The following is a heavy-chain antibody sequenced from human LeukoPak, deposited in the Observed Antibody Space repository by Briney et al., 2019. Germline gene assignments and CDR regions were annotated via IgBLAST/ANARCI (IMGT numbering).Heavy chain of an antibody. CDR1: GYTFTGYY. Sequence: ASVKVSCKASGYTFTGYYMHRVRQAPGQGLEWMGWINPNSGGTNYAQKFQGRVTMTRDTSISTAYMELSRLRSDDTAVYYCARARITIFGVAKDAFDIWGQGTMVTVSS. CDR3: ARARITIFGVAKDAFDI. D-gene: IGHD3-3*01. CDR2: INPNSGGT. J-gene: IGHJ3*02. V-gene: IGHV1-2*02.